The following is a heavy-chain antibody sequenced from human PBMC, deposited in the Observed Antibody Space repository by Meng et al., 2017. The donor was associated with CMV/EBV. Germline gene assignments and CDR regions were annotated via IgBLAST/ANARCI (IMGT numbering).Heavy chain of an antibody. CDR3: AKVPGP. CDR1: GFTFSSYG. J-gene: IGHJ5*02. D-gene: IGHD1-14*01. V-gene: IGHV3-30*02. Sequence: GESLKISCAASGFTFSSYGIHWVRQAPGKGLEWVAFIRYDGSNEYYADSVKGRFTISRDNSKNTLYLQMNSLRAGDTAIYYCAKVPGPWGQGTLVTVSS. CDR2: IRYDGSNE.